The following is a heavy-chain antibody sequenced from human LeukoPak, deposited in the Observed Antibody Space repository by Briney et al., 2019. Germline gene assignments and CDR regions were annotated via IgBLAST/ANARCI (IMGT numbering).Heavy chain of an antibody. J-gene: IGHJ1*01. CDR1: GFTFSSYA. Sequence: PGGSLRLSCAASGFTFSSYAMAWVRQAPGKGLEWVSGIRGSGGSTYYADSVKGRFTISRDNSKNTLYLLMNSLRAEDTAVYYCAKDPRVGAPAAEYFQYWGQGTLVTVSS. V-gene: IGHV3-23*01. CDR3: AKDPRVGAPAAEYFQY. CDR2: IRGSGGST. D-gene: IGHD1-26*01.